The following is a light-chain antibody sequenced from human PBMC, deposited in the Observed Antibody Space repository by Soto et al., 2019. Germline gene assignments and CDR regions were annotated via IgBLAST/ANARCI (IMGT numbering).Light chain of an antibody. CDR2: DVS. Sequence: QSALTQPASVSGSPGQSITISCTGTSSDVGGYNYVSWYQQHPGKAPKLMIYDVSNRPSGVSNRFSGSKSGTTASLTISGLQAEDEADYYCSSYTSSSTPYVFGTGTKATVL. J-gene: IGLJ1*01. CDR3: SSYTSSSTPYV. CDR1: SSDVGGYNY. V-gene: IGLV2-14*01.